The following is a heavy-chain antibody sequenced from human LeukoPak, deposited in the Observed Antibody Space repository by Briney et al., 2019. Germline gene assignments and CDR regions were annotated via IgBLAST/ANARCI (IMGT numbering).Heavy chain of an antibody. CDR3: AGTTYSSSSDY. CDR1: GGSISSYY. V-gene: IGHV4-59*08. D-gene: IGHD6-6*01. CDR2: IYYSGST. Sequence: SETLSLTCTVSGGSISSYYWSWIRQPPGNGLEGIGYIYYSGSTNYNPSLKSRVTISVDTSKNQFSLKLSSVTAADTAVYYCAGTTYSSSSDYWGQGTLVTVSS. J-gene: IGHJ4*02.